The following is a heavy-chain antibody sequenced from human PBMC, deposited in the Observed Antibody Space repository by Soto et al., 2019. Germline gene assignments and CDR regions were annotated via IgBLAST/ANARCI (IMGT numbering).Heavy chain of an antibody. CDR3: ARADSTYYYDSSGYLYYFDY. V-gene: IGHV4-30-4*01. CDR1: GGSISSGDYY. J-gene: IGHJ4*02. Sequence: QVQLQESGPGLVKPSQTLSLTCTVSGGSISSGDYYWSWIRQPPGKGLEWIGYIYYSGSTYYNPSLKSRVTISVDTSKNQFSLKLSSVTAADTAVYYCARADSTYYYDSSGYLYYFDYWGQGTLVTVSS. D-gene: IGHD3-22*01. CDR2: IYYSGST.